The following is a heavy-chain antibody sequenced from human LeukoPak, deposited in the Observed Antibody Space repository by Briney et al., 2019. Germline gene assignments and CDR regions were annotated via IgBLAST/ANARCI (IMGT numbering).Heavy chain of an antibody. J-gene: IGHJ4*02. Sequence: GGSLRLSCAASGFTFSSYGMHWVRQAPGKGLGWVALIRFDGTNKYSADSVKGRFTISRDNSKDTLYLQMNSLRAEDTAVYYCAKGTTRAGRWIEDFDYWGQGTLVTVSS. CDR2: IRFDGTNK. CDR1: GFTFSSYG. V-gene: IGHV3-30*02. D-gene: IGHD6-13*01. CDR3: AKGTTRAGRWIEDFDY.